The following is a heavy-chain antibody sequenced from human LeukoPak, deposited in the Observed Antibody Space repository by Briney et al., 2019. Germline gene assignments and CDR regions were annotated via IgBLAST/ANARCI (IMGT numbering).Heavy chain of an antibody. CDR2: ISWNSGSI. Sequence: GGSLRLSCAASGFTFDDYAMHWVRQAPGKGLEWVSGISWNSGSIGYADSVKGRFTISRDNAKNSLYLQMNSLRAGDTALYYCAKAGSGWYPVYYFDYWGQGTLVTVSS. D-gene: IGHD6-19*01. CDR1: GFTFDDYA. J-gene: IGHJ4*02. CDR3: AKAGSGWYPVYYFDY. V-gene: IGHV3-9*01.